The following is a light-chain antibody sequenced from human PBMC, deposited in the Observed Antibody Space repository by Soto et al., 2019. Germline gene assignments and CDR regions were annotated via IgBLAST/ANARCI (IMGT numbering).Light chain of an antibody. CDR2: EVS. J-gene: IGLJ3*02. Sequence: QSALTQPASVSGSPGQSITISCTGTSSDVGGYNYVSWYQLHPGKAPKLMIYEVSNRPSGVSNRFSGSKSGNTASLTISGLQAEDEADYYCSSYTSSSPDWVFGGGTKVTVL. V-gene: IGLV2-14*01. CDR3: SSYTSSSPDWV. CDR1: SSDVGGYNY.